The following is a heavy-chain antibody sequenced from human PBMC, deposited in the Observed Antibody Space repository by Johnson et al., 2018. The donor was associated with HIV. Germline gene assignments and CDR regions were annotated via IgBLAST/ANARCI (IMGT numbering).Heavy chain of an antibody. CDR1: GFIFDDYG. D-gene: IGHD6-13*01. Sequence: VQLVESGGRVERPGGSLRLSCAGSGFIFDDYGMSWVRQVPGKGLAWVSYIDSRGSIIYSADSVQGRFTISRDNAKNSLYLQMNSLRAEDAAVYYCAKDQWTSSWTNDAFDFWGRGTMVTVSS. J-gene: IGHJ3*01. CDR3: AKDQWTSSWTNDAFDF. CDR2: IDSRGSII. V-gene: IGHV3-48*04.